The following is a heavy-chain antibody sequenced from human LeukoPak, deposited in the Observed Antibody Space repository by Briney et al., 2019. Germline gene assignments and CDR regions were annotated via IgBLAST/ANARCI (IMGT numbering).Heavy chain of an antibody. V-gene: IGHV3-30-3*01. CDR2: ISYDGSNQ. CDR1: GFTFSSYA. CDR3: ARGPDTAMVVDY. Sequence: GGSLRLSCAAYGFTFSSYAMHWVRQAPGKGLELEAVISYDGSNQYYADSVKGRFTISRDNSKNTLYLQMNSLRAEDTAVYYCARGPDTAMVVDYWGQGTLVTVSS. D-gene: IGHD5-18*01. J-gene: IGHJ4*02.